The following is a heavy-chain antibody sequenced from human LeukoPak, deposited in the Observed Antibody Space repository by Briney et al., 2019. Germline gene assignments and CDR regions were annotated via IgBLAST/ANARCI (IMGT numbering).Heavy chain of an antibody. V-gene: IGHV3-21*06. J-gene: IGHJ3*02. CDR1: GFSFRAYT. D-gene: IGHD3-22*01. CDR3: ARDRDYYDSNSFSPDAFDI. CDR2: VNPSHAYQ. Sequence: GGSLRLSCAASGFSFRAYTMNWVRQAPGKGQEWVSSVNPSHAYQFYADSVKGRFTISRDNVKNSLFLQMDGLRAEDTAVYYCARDRDYYDSNSFSPDAFDIWGQGTMVTVSS.